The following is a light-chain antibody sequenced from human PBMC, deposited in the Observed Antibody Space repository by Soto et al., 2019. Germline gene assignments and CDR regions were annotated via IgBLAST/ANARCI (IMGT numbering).Light chain of an antibody. CDR3: QPYYSTLP. V-gene: IGKV4-1*01. J-gene: IGKJ4*01. Sequence: MVVTQSKASLAVSLGERATINCKSSQSVLYSSNNKNYLAWYQQKPGQPPKLLIYWASTRESGVPDRFSGSGSGTDFTLTISSLQAEDVAVYYCQPYYSTLPFGGVT. CDR1: QSVLYSSNNKNY. CDR2: WAS.